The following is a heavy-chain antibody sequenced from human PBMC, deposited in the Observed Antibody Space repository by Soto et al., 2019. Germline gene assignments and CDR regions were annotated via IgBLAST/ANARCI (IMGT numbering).Heavy chain of an antibody. D-gene: IGHD3-16*01. Sequence: QITLKESGPTLVRPTQTLTLTCTVSGFSLDTWGVGVGWIRQSPGKAPEWLALIYWDDDKRYSPSLKNRLTITKDTSKNQVVLTVTNMDPVDTVTYYCARALGSWGSYYFDHWGQGPLVNVSS. J-gene: IGHJ4*02. CDR3: ARALGSWGSYYFDH. V-gene: IGHV2-5*02. CDR1: GFSLDTWGVG. CDR2: IYWDDDK.